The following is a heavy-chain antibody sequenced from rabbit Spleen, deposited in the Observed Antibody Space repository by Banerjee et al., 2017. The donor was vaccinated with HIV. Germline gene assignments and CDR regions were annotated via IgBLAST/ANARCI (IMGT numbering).Heavy chain of an antibody. D-gene: IGHD4-2*01. CDR3: ARDAGSAAYIDGVFNL. Sequence: QEQVEESGGDLVKPEGSLTLTCTASGFSFSSSYWICWVRQAPGKGLEWIACIYGGSTGSSYYATWAKGRFTISKTSSTTVTLQMTSLTAADTATYFCARDAGSAAYIDGVFNLWGPGTLVTVS. J-gene: IGHJ4*01. CDR1: GFSFSSSYW. V-gene: IGHV1S45*01. CDR2: IYGGSTGSS.